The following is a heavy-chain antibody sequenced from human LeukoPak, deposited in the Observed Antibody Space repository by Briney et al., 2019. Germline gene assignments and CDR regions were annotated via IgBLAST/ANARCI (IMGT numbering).Heavy chain of an antibody. CDR3: ATALEYKGSSKPFDY. D-gene: IGHD3-10*01. CDR1: GYTLTELS. CDR2: FDPEDGET. Sequence: ASVKVSCKVSGYTLTELSMHWVRQAPGKGLEWMGGFDPEDGETIYAQKFQGRVTMTEDTSTDTAYMELSSLRSEDTAVYYCATALEYKGSSKPFDYWGQGTLVTVSS. V-gene: IGHV1-24*01. J-gene: IGHJ4*02.